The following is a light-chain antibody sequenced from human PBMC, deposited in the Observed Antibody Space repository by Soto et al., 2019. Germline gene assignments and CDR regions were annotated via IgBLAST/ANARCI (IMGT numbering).Light chain of an antibody. CDR3: QQYGSSGT. V-gene: IGKV3-20*01. CDR1: QSVSSN. Sequence: EIVMTQSPATLSVSPGERATLSGRASQSVSSNLAWYQQKPGQAPSLLIYGASSRATGIPDRFSGSGSGTDFTLTISRLEPEDFAVYYCQQYGSSGTFGQGTKVDI. J-gene: IGKJ1*01. CDR2: GAS.